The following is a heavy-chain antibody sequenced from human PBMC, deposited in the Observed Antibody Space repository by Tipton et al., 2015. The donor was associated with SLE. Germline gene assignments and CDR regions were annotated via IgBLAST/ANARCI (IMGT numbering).Heavy chain of an antibody. CDR1: GGSFSGYY. CDR2: INHSGST. Sequence: GLVKPSETLSLTCAVYGGSFSGYYWSWIRQPPGKGLEWIGEINHSGSTNYNPSLKSRVTISVDTSKNQFSLKLTSVTAADTAVYYCAEASAGRNFDYWGQGTLVTVSS. V-gene: IGHV4-34*01. CDR3: AEASAGRNFDY. D-gene: IGHD6-13*01. J-gene: IGHJ4*02.